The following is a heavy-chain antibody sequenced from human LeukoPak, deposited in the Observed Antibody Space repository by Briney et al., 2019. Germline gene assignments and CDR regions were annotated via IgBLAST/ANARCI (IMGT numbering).Heavy chain of an antibody. D-gene: IGHD2-2*01. CDR2: IRSKAYGGTT. J-gene: IGHJ6*02. Sequence: GGSLRLSCTASGFTFGDCAMSWFRQAPGKGLEWVGFIRSKAYGGTTEYAASVKGRFTISRDDSKSIAYLQMNSLKTEDTAVYYCTRDRAESIVVPAASHSPSTYGMDVWGQGTTVTVSS. CDR3: TRDRAESIVVPAASHSPSTYGMDV. CDR1: GFTFGDCA. V-gene: IGHV3-49*03.